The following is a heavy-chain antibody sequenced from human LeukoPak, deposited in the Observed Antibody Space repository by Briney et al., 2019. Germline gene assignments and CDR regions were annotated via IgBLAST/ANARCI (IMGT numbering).Heavy chain of an antibody. CDR3: ARGARGTLHAFDI. V-gene: IGHV4-61*02. J-gene: IGHJ3*02. D-gene: IGHD1-1*01. Sequence: SQTLSLTCTVSGGSISSGSYYWSWIRQPAGKGLEWIGRIYTSGSTNYNPSLKSRVTISVDTSKNQFSLKLSSVTAADTAVYYCARGARGTLHAFDIWGQGTMVTVSS. CDR1: GGSISSGSYY. CDR2: IYTSGST.